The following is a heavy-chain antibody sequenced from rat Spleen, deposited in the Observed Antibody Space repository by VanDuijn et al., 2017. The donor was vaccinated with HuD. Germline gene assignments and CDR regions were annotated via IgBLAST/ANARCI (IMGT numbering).Heavy chain of an antibody. CDR3: TRSPTVAGVMDA. V-gene: IGHV2-1*01. J-gene: IGHJ4*01. CDR1: GFSLTSNS. D-gene: IGHD1-3*01. Sequence: QVQLKESGPGLVQPSQTLSLTCTVSGFSLTSNSVSWVRQPPGKGLAWMGAIWSGGSTDYNSALKSRLSISRDTSKSQVFLKMNSLQTEDTAIYFCTRSPTVAGVMDAWGQGASVTVSS. CDR2: IWSGGST.